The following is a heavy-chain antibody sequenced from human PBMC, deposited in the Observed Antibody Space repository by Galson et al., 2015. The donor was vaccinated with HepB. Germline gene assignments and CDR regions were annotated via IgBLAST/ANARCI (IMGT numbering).Heavy chain of an antibody. J-gene: IGHJ3*02. CDR3: ASLGGAAAGDDAFDI. CDR2: ISYDGSNK. Sequence: SLRLSCAASGFTFSSYAMHWVRQAPGKGLEWVAVISYDGSNKYYADSVKGRFTISRDNSKNTLYLQMNSLRAEDTAVYYCASLGGAAAGDDAFDIWGQGTMVTVSS. CDR1: GFTFSSYA. D-gene: IGHD6-13*01. V-gene: IGHV3-30-3*01.